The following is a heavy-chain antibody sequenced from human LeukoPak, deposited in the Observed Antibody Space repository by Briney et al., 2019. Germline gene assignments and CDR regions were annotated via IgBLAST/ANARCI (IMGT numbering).Heavy chain of an antibody. V-gene: IGHV4-59*12. J-gene: IGHJ4*02. CDR1: GGSISSYY. D-gene: IGHD3-22*01. CDR2: IYYSGST. Sequence: SETLSLTCTVSGGSISSYYWSWIRQPPGKGLEWIGYIYYSGSTNYNPSLKSRVTISVDTSKNQFSLKLSSVTAADTAVYYCARGPEHYYDSSGYYPLDYWGQGTLVTVSS. CDR3: ARGPEHYYDSSGYYPLDY.